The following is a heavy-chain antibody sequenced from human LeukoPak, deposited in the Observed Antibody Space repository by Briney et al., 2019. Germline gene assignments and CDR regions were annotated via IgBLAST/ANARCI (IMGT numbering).Heavy chain of an antibody. CDR3: AKAPGPRLSSGWYYFDY. CDR2: ISGSGDSP. J-gene: IGHJ4*02. Sequence: GGSLRLSCANSGFIFSKAWMSWVRQAPGKGLEWVSAISGSGDSPYYADSVKGRFTISRDNSKNTLYLQMNSLRAEDTAVYYCAKAPGPRLSSGWYYFDYWGQGTLVTVSS. V-gene: IGHV3-23*01. CDR1: GFIFSKAW. D-gene: IGHD6-19*01.